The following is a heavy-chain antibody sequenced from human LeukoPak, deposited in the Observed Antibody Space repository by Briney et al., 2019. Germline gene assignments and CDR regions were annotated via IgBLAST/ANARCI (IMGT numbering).Heavy chain of an antibody. CDR2: MNPNSGNT. J-gene: IGHJ4*02. Sequence: ASVKVSCKASGYTFTSYDINWVRQATGQGLEWMGWMNPNSGNTGYAQKFQGRVTLTRNTSISTAYMELSSLRSEDAAVYYCARGLGRTAMVTRGEVRFDYWGQGTLITVSS. CDR3: ARGLGRTAMVTRGEVRFDY. CDR1: GYTFTSYD. V-gene: IGHV1-8*01. D-gene: IGHD5-18*01.